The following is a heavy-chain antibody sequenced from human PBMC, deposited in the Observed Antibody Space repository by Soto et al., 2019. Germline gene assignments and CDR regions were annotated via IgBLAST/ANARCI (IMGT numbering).Heavy chain of an antibody. Sequence: QVQLHESGPGLVTPSQTLSLTCTVSGGCISSGGYYWSWIRQHPGKGLEWIGYIYSSGTTYYNPSLQSRVTISVDTSKNQFSLKLSSVNAADTAVYYCAGSGGHSGYDLDYGGQGTLVTVPS. D-gene: IGHD5-12*01. V-gene: IGHV4-31*03. CDR2: IYSSGTT. CDR3: AGSGGHSGYDLDY. J-gene: IGHJ4*02. CDR1: GGCISSGGYY.